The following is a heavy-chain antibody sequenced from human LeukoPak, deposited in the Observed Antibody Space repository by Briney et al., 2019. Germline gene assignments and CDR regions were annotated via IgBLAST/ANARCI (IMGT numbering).Heavy chain of an antibody. CDR2: ISGSGGST. CDR3: ARLGGLDY. CDR1: GFTFSSYA. D-gene: IGHD3-16*01. V-gene: IGHV3-23*01. J-gene: IGHJ4*02. Sequence: GGSLRLSCAASGFTFSSYAMSWVRQAPGKGLEWVSAISGSGGSTYYADSVKGRFTISRDNAKNSLFLQMNSLRAEDTAVYFCARLGGLDYWGQGALVTVSS.